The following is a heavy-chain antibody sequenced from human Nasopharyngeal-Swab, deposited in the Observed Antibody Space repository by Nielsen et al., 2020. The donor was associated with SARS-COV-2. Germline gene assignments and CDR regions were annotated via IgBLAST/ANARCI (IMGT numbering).Heavy chain of an antibody. CDR2: FDPEDGET. CDR3: ATTAGPITFRGWDWFDP. CDR1: GYTLTELS. Sequence: ASVKVSCNVSGYTLTELSMHWVRQAPGKGLEWMVGFDPEDGETIYAQKFQGRVTMTADTSTDTAYMELSSLRSEDTAVYYCATTAGPITFRGWDWFDPWGQGTLVTVSS. D-gene: IGHD3-16*01. J-gene: IGHJ5*02. V-gene: IGHV1-24*01.